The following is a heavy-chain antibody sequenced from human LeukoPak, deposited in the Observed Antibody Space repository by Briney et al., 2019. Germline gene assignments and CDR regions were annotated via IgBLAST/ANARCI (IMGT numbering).Heavy chain of an antibody. V-gene: IGHV4-34*01. CDR2: INHSGST. Sequence: SETLSLTCAVYGGSFSGYYWSWSRQPPGKGLEWIGEINHSGSTNYNPSLKSRVTISVDTSKNQFSLKLSSVTAADTAVYYCARGGGHHSRGGRTYYYASSVYSYTFDYWGQGTLVTVSS. CDR1: GGSFSGYY. CDR3: ARGGGHHSRGGRTYYYASSVYSYTFDY. J-gene: IGHJ4*02. D-gene: IGHD3-22*01.